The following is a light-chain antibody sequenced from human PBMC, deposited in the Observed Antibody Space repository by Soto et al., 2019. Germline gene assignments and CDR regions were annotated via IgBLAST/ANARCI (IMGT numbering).Light chain of an antibody. CDR3: QHYNSYSEA. V-gene: IGKV1-5*03. CDR2: KES. Sequence: DIRMTQSPSTLSSSVGDRVTITCLASQSISSWLAWYQQKPGKAPKILIYKESTLKSGVPSRFSGSGSGTEFTLTISSLQPDDFATYYCQHYNSYSEAFGQGTKVDIK. J-gene: IGKJ1*01. CDR1: QSISSW.